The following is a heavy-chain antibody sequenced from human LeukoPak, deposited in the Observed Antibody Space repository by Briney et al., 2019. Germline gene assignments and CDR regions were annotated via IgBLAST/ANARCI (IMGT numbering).Heavy chain of an antibody. J-gene: IGHJ3*02. D-gene: IGHD6-19*01. CDR1: GFTFCSFA. V-gene: IGHV3-30-3*01. Sequence: GRSLTLSCSASGFTFCSFAMLWVRQAPGKGGEGVAVLSYGGSNKYYADSVKGRFTISRKNSKNTLNLQMNSLRAEYRAVFYCARGMASGWYDAFDIWGQGTMVTVSS. CDR2: LSYGGSNK. CDR3: ARGMASGWYDAFDI.